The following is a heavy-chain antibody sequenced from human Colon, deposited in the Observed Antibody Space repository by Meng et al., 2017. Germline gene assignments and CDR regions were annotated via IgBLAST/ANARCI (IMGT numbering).Heavy chain of an antibody. CDR3: ARDRQWLGSDY. CDR1: GYIFTTYG. CDR2: ISAYNGNT. D-gene: IGHD6-19*01. J-gene: IGHJ4*02. Sequence: QVSLGQSGPEVKKPGASLKGSCKASGYIFTTYGISWVRQAPGEGLEWMGWISAYNGNTNSAQKFQDRVTMTTDTSTNTAYMELRSLRSDDTAMYYCARDRQWLGSDYWGQGTLVTVSS. V-gene: IGHV1-18*01.